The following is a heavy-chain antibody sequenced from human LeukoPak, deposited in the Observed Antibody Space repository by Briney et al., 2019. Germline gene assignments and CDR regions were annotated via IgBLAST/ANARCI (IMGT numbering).Heavy chain of an antibody. Sequence: GASVKVSCKASGGTFSSYAISWVRQAPGQGLEWMGGIIPIFGTANYAQKFQGRVTITADKSTSTAYMELSRLRSDDTAVYYCARDGIDTEYQLLSAPYYWGQGTLVTVSS. V-gene: IGHV1-69*06. J-gene: IGHJ4*02. CDR2: IIPIFGTA. CDR1: GGTFSSYA. D-gene: IGHD2-2*01. CDR3: ARDGIDTEYQLLSAPYY.